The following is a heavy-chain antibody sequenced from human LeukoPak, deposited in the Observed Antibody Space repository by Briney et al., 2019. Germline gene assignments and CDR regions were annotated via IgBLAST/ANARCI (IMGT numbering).Heavy chain of an antibody. Sequence: PSETLSLTCTVSGGSISNNYWSWIRQSPGKGLEWIGYIYSSGSTDYNPSLKSRVTVSIDMSKNQFSLKLNSVTAADTAVYFCARATASGSGRAYDRWAQGNLVPVSS. J-gene: IGHJ5*02. CDR1: GGSISNNY. D-gene: IGHD3-10*01. V-gene: IGHV4-4*08. CDR3: ARATASGSGRAYDR. CDR2: IYSSGST.